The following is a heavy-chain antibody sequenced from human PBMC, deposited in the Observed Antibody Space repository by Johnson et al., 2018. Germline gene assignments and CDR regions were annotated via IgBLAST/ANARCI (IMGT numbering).Heavy chain of an antibody. J-gene: IGHJ3*02. CDR2: FDPEEGDT. D-gene: IGHD3-22*01. CDR3: ATDPDRSRLEAFVI. Sequence: QVQLVQSGAEVKKPGASVKVSCKVSGDTLTELSIHWVRQAPGNGLEWMGGFDPEEGDTIYAQKFKGRATRTEDTSTDTAHMELNSLRSEETAVYYCATDPDRSRLEAFVIWGQGTLVTVSA. V-gene: IGHV1-24*01. CDR1: GDTLTELS.